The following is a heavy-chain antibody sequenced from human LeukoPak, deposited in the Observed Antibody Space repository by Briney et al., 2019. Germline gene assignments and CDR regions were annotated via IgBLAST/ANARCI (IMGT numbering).Heavy chain of an antibody. CDR1: GGSISSSNW. J-gene: IGHJ6*03. V-gene: IGHV4-4*02. CDR2: IYHSGST. CDR3: ASIRTMVRGVIPSTMDV. Sequence: KPSGTLSLTCAVSGGSISSSNWWSWVRPPPGKGLEWIGEIYHSGSTNYNPSLKSRVTISVDKSKNQFSLKLSSVTAADTAVYYCASIRTMVRGVIPSTMDVWGKGTTVTVSS. D-gene: IGHD3-10*01.